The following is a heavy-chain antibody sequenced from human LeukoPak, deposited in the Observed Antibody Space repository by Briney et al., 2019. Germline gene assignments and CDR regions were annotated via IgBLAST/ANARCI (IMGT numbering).Heavy chain of an antibody. CDR1: GGSISSYY. Sequence: PSETLSLTCTVSGGSISSYYWTWIRQPPGKGLEWIGYIYYSGSTNYNPSLKSRVTISVDTSKNQFSLKLSSVTAADTAVYYCARSRSGTIYYYYGMDVWGQGTTVTVSS. CDR2: IYYSGST. J-gene: IGHJ6*02. CDR3: ARSRSGTIYYYYGMDV. V-gene: IGHV4-59*08. D-gene: IGHD1-26*01.